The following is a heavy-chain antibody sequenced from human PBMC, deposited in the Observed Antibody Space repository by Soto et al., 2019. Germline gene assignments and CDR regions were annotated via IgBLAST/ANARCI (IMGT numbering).Heavy chain of an antibody. Sequence: GGSLRLSCAASGFTFSSYGMHWVRQAPGKGLEWVAVIWYDGSNKYYADSVKGRFTISRDNSKNTLYLQMNSLRAEDTAVYYCARAPPYYDSSGYYYEVFDYWGQGTLVTVSS. J-gene: IGHJ4*02. CDR3: ARAPPYYDSSGYYYEVFDY. CDR2: IWYDGSNK. V-gene: IGHV3-33*01. D-gene: IGHD3-22*01. CDR1: GFTFSSYG.